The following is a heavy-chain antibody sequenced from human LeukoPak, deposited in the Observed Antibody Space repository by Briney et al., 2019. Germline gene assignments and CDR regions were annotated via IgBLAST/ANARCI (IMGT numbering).Heavy chain of an antibody. CDR3: AASIDYSNRNWFDP. CDR2: INPSGGST. V-gene: IGHV1-46*01. CDR1: GGTFSSYD. Sequence: ASVKVSCKASGGTFSSYDIRWVRQAPGQGLEWMGIINPSGGSTSYAQKFQGRVTMTRDMSTSTVYMELSSLRSEDTAVYYCAASIDYSNRNWFDPWGQGTLVTVSS. D-gene: IGHD4-11*01. J-gene: IGHJ5*02.